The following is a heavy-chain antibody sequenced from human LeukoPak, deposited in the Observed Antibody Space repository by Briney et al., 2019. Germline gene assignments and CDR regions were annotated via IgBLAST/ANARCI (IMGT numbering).Heavy chain of an antibody. CDR2: TYYRSKWYN. V-gene: IGHV6-1*01. D-gene: IGHD3-16*01. CDR1: GDSVSSNNAA. J-gene: IGHJ3*02. CDR3: ARQGYYWQRCRWNSAFDI. Sequence: SQTLSLTCAISGDSVSSNNAAWNWIRQSPSRGVEWLGRTYYRSKWYNDYGLSVKSRITINPETSKNQFSLQLKSVTPEDTAVYYCARQGYYWQRCRWNSAFDIWGQGTVVTVSS.